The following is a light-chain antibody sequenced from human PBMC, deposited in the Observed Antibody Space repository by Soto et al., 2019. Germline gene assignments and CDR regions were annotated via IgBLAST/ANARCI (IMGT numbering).Light chain of an antibody. CDR2: DAS. CDR3: QQYDSFSKT. J-gene: IGKJ1*01. Sequence: DIQMTQSPSTLSASVGDGVTITCRASQSIRSWLAWYQQKPGKAPQLLIYDASNLESGVPSRFSGSGSGTEFTLTISSLQPDDFATYYCQQYDSFSKTFGRGTKVDIK. CDR1: QSIRSW. V-gene: IGKV1-5*01.